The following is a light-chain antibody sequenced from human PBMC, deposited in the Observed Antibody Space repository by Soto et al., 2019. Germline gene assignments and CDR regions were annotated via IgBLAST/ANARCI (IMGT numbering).Light chain of an antibody. V-gene: IGKV3D-15*01. CDR1: QSVSTN. CDR3: QQHENWPLT. CDR2: GAS. J-gene: IGKJ4*01. Sequence: EIVMTQSPATLSVSPGERATLSCRASQSVSTNLAWYQQKPGQAPSLLIYGASTRATGIPARFSGSGSGTEFTLTISSLQSEDFAVYYCQQHENWPLTFGGGTKVDIK.